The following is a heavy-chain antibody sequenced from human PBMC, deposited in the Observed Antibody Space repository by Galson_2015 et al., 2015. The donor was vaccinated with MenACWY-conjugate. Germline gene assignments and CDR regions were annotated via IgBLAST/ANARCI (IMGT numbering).Heavy chain of an antibody. V-gene: IGHV3-30*04. CDR3: AKDMWELLQYYYYYMDV. D-gene: IGHD1-26*01. CDR1: GFTFSSYA. CDR2: ISYDGSNK. J-gene: IGHJ6*03. Sequence: SLRLSCAASGFTFSSYAMHWVRQAPGKGLEWVAVISYDGSNKYYADSVKGRFTISRDNSKNTLYLQMNSLRAEDTAVYYCAKDMWELLQYYYYYMDVWGKGTTVTVSS.